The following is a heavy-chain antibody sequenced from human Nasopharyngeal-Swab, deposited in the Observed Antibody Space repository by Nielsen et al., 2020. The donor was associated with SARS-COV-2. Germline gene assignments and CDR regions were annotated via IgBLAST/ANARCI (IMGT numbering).Heavy chain of an antibody. CDR1: GFTFSSYS. CDR3: ARDGATVIGYYYYYMDV. CDR2: ISSSSSTI. V-gene: IGHV3-48*01. Sequence: GESLNISCAASGFTFSSYSMNWVRQAPGKGLEWVSYISSSSSTIYYADSVKGRFTISRDNAKNSLYLQMNSLGAEDTAVYYCARDGATVIGYYYYYMDVWGKGTTVTVSS. D-gene: IGHD4-11*01. J-gene: IGHJ6*03.